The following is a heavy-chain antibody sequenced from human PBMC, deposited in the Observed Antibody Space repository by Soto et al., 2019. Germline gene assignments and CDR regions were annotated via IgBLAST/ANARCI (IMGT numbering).Heavy chain of an antibody. CDR3: ARDGGRRGGGYFDL. J-gene: IGHJ2*01. V-gene: IGHV3-21*01. CDR1: GFTFSSYG. D-gene: IGHD3-16*01. CDR2: ISSSSSYI. Sequence: EVQLVESGGGLVKPGGSLRLSCAASGFTFSSYGMNWVRQAPGKGLEWVSSISSSSSYIYYADSVKGRFTISRDNAKNSLYLQMNSLSAEDTAVYYCARDGGRRGGGYFDLWGRGTLVTVSS.